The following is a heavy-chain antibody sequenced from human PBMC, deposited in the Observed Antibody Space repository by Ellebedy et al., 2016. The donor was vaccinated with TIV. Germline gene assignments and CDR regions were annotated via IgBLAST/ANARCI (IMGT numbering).Heavy chain of an antibody. Sequence: ASVKVSCQASGYTFTKYYMHWVRQAPGQGLEWMGMINPSGGSTSNAQKFQGRVTMTRDTSTSTVYMELSSLRSEDTAVYYCTCLQLGIADYFDYWGQGALVTVSS. D-gene: IGHD6-13*01. V-gene: IGHV1-46*01. CDR1: GYTFTKYY. CDR2: INPSGGST. J-gene: IGHJ4*02. CDR3: TCLQLGIADYFDY.